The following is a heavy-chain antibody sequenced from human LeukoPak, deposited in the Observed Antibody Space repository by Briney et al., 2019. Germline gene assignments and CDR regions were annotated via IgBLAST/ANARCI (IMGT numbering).Heavy chain of an antibody. V-gene: IGHV1-8*01. CDR1: GYTFTSYD. J-gene: IGHJ4*02. D-gene: IGHD6-13*01. CDR2: MNPNSGNT. Sequence: ASVTVSCKASGYTFTSYDINWVLQATGPGLEWMGWMNPNSGNTGYAQKVQGRVTMTRNTSISTAYMELSILRSEDTAVYYCARGRSSSSWSSGFDYWGQGTLVTVSS. CDR3: ARGRSSSSWSSGFDY.